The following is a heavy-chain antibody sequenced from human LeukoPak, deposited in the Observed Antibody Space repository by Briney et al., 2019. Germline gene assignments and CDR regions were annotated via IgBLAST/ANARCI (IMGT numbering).Heavy chain of an antibody. V-gene: IGHV3-11*01. CDR3: ARVGSGYDQSDY. CDR2: ISSSGSTI. Sequence: GGSLRLSCAASGFTFSDYYMNWLRQAPGKGLEWVSYISSSGSTISYTDSVTGRFTISRDNVQSSLYLQLNSLRAEDTAIYYCARVGSGYDQSDYWGQGTLVTVSS. CDR1: GFTFSDYY. J-gene: IGHJ4*02. D-gene: IGHD5-12*01.